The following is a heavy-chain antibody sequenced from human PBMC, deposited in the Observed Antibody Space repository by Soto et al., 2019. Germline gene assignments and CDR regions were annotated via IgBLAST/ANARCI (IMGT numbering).Heavy chain of an antibody. J-gene: IGHJ5*02. Sequence: ASVKVSCKASGYTFTSYAMHWVRQAPGQRLEWMGWINAGNGNTKYSQKFKGRVTITRDTSASTAYMELSSLRSEDTAVYYCARDLGYCSSTSCYASWFDPWGQGTLVTVSS. CDR1: GYTFTSYA. D-gene: IGHD2-2*01. CDR3: ARDLGYCSSTSCYASWFDP. CDR2: INAGNGNT. V-gene: IGHV1-3*01.